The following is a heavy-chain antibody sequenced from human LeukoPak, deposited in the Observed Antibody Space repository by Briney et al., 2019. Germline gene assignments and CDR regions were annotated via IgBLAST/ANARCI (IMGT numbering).Heavy chain of an antibody. CDR2: IYWDDDK. CDR1: GFSLSTSGVG. D-gene: IGHD5-12*01. V-gene: IGHV2-5*02. J-gene: IGHJ4*02. Sequence: SGPTLVKPTQTLTLTCTFSGFSLSTSGVGVAWIRQPPGKALEWLALIYWDDDKRYSPSLKSRLTITKDTSKNQVVLTMTNMDPVDTATYYCAHKHRERSGYEFDYWGQGTLVTVSS. CDR3: AHKHRERSGYEFDY.